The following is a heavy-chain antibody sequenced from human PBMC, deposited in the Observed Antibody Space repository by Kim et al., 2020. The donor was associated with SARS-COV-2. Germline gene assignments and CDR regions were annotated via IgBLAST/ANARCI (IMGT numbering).Heavy chain of an antibody. D-gene: IGHD5-12*01. V-gene: IGHV3-20*04. Sequence: GGSLRLSCAASGFTFGDYGMSWVRQAPGKGLEWVSGINWNGGSTGYADSVKGRFTISRDNAKNSLYLQMNSLRAEDTALYYCARVYSGYGHYYYYGMDVWGQGTTVTVSS. CDR3: ARVYSGYGHYYYYGMDV. CDR2: INWNGGST. J-gene: IGHJ6*01. CDR1: GFTFGDYG.